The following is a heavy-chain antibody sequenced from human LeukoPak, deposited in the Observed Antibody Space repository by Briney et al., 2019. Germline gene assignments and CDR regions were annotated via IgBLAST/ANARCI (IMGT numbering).Heavy chain of an antibody. Sequence: GGSLRLSCAASGFTFSSYEMNWVRQAPGKGLEWVSYISSSGSTIYYADSVKGRFTISRDNAKNSLYLQMNSLRAEDTAVYYCARERHVGATTVYFDYWGQGTLVTVSS. CDR2: ISSSGSTI. CDR1: GFTFSSYE. CDR3: ARERHVGATTVYFDY. V-gene: IGHV3-48*03. D-gene: IGHD1-26*01. J-gene: IGHJ4*02.